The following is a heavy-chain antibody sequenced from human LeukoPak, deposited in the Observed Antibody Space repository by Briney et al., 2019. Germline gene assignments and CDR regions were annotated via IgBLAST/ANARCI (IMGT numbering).Heavy chain of an antibody. Sequence: ASVTVSCKASGYTFTGYYMHWVRQAPGQGLEWMGWINPNSGGTNYAQKFQGRVIMTRDTSISTAYMALSRLRSDDTAVYYCARYYYDTSSAFDIWGQGTMVTVSS. J-gene: IGHJ3*02. D-gene: IGHD3-22*01. CDR3: ARYYYDTSSAFDI. V-gene: IGHV1-2*02. CDR2: INPNSGGT. CDR1: GYTFTGYY.